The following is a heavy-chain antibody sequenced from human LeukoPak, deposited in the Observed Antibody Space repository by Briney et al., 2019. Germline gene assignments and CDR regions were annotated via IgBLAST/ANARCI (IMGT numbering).Heavy chain of an antibody. CDR2: IYYSGST. D-gene: IGHD3-22*01. J-gene: IGHJ4*02. V-gene: IGHV4-39*01. CDR1: GGSISSSSYY. Sequence: SETLSLTCTVPGGSISSSSYYWGWIRQPPGKGLEWIGSIYYSGSTYYNPSLKSRVTISVDTSKNQFSLKLSSVTAADTAVYYCARYYDSSGLFDYWGQGTLVTVSS. CDR3: ARYYDSSGLFDY.